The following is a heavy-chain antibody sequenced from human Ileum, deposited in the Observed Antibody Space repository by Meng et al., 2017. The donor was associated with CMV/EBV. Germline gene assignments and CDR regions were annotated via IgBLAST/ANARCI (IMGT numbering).Heavy chain of an antibody. D-gene: IGHD2-2*01. V-gene: IGHV4-4*07. Sequence: VLLGEWGHGLVKHADPFSLTCIGSGGTISGYYWSWIRPPATKGLEWIERVYSSGSTDYNPSLQSRVTMSVDTYKNQFSLKLSSVTAADKAVYYCARGSSSWAFDYWGQGTLVTVSS. CDR3: ARGSSSWAFDY. CDR1: GGTISGYY. J-gene: IGHJ4*02. CDR2: VYSSGST.